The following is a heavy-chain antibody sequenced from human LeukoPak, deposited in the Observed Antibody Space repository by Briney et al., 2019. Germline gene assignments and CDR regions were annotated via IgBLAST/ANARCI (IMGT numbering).Heavy chain of an antibody. CDR1: GFTFSSYA. D-gene: IGHD6-13*01. Sequence: EGSLRLSCAASGFTFSSYAMHWVRQAPGKGLEWVAVISYDGSNKYYADSVKGRFTISRDNSKNTLYLQMNSLRAEDTAVYYCARDRSGTEHFDYWGQGTLVTVSS. J-gene: IGHJ4*02. CDR3: ARDRSGTEHFDY. V-gene: IGHV3-30*04. CDR2: ISYDGSNK.